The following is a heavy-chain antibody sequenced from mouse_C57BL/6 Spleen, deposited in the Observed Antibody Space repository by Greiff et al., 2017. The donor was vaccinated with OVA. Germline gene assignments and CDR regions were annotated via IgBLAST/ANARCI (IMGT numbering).Heavy chain of an antibody. CDR2: INPNNGGT. CDR3: ARSNWDSDAMDY. V-gene: IGHV1-18*01. D-gene: IGHD4-1*01. Sequence: EVKLLESGPELVKPGASVKLPCKASGYTFTDYNMDWVKQSHGKSLAWIGDINPNNGGTIYNQKFKGKATLPVDKSSSTAYMELRSLTSEDTAVYYCARSNWDSDAMDYWGQGTSVTVSS. CDR1: GYTFTDYN. J-gene: IGHJ4*01.